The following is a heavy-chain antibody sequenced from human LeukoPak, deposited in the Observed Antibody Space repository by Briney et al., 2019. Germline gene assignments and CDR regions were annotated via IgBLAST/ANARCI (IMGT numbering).Heavy chain of an antibody. D-gene: IGHD6-13*01. V-gene: IGHV3-33*01. CDR3: ARNLYVGSSCYPSAFDI. Sequence: GRSLRLSCAASGFTFSSYGMSWVRQAPGKGLEWVAVIWGDGGNTYYADSVKGRFTISRDNSKNTLYLQMNSLRAEDTAVYYCARNLYVGSSCYPSAFDIWGQGTMVTVSS. J-gene: IGHJ3*02. CDR2: IWGDGGNT. CDR1: GFTFSSYG.